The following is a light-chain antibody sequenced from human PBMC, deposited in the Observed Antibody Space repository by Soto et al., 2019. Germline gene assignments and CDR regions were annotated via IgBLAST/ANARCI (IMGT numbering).Light chain of an antibody. V-gene: IGKV3-20*01. CDR2: GAS. J-gene: IGKJ2*01. CDR1: QSVSSSY. CDR3: QQYGSSPRVIYT. Sequence: EIVLTQSPGTLSLSPGERATLSCRASQSVSSSYLAWYQQKPGQAPRLLIYGASSRATGIPDRFSGSGSGTDFSLTISRLEPEDFAVYYCQQYGSSPRVIYTSGQGTKLEIK.